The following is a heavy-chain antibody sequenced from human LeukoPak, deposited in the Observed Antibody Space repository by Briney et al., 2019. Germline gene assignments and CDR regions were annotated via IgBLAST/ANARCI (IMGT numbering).Heavy chain of an antibody. CDR3: ARLGQMKGWYPFDS. CDR2: IYYSGST. Sequence: PSETLSLTCTVSGGSISSYYWSWIRQPPGKGLEWIGYIYYSGSTNYNPSLKSRVTISVDTSKNQFSLRLSSGTAADTAVYYCARLGQMKGWYPFDSWGQGTLVTVSS. J-gene: IGHJ4*02. V-gene: IGHV4-59*08. D-gene: IGHD2-15*01. CDR1: GGSISSYY.